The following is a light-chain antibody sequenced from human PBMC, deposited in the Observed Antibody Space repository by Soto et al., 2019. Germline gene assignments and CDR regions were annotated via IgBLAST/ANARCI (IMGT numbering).Light chain of an antibody. J-gene: IGKJ3*01. V-gene: IGKV3-11*01. CDR3: QQRSNWLFT. CDR1: QSVSSY. Sequence: EIVLTQSPATLSLSPGERATLSCRASQSVSSYLAWYQQKPGQAPRLLIYDASSRATGIPARFSGSGSGTDSTLTISSLEPEDFAVYYFQQRSNWLFTFGPGTIVDIK. CDR2: DAS.